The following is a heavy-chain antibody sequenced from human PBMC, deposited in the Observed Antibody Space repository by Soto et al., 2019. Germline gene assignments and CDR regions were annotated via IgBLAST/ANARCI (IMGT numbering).Heavy chain of an antibody. V-gene: IGHV4-39*01. CDR2: IYYSGST. D-gene: IGHD2-15*01. Sequence: QLQLQESGPGLVKPSETLSLTCTVSGGSISSSSYYWGWIRQPPGKGLEWIGSIYYSGSTYYNPSLKSRVTISVDTSKNQFSLKLSSVTAADTAVYYCARTGVMTTPPDWGQGTLVTVSS. CDR1: GGSISSSSYY. J-gene: IGHJ4*02. CDR3: ARTGVMTTPPD.